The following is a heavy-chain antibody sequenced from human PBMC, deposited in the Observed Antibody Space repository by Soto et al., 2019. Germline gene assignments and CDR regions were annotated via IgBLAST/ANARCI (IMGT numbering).Heavy chain of an antibody. V-gene: IGHV3-66*01. CDR2: IYSGGST. Sequence: GGSLRLSCAASGFTVSSNYMNWVRQAPGKGLEWVSVIYSGGSTYYADSVKGRFTISRDKSKNTLYLQMNSLRAEDTAVYYCARSAYYTGLGYYYYMDVWGKGTTVTVSS. CDR1: GFTVSSNY. CDR3: ARSAYYTGLGYYYYMDV. J-gene: IGHJ6*03. D-gene: IGHD3-3*01.